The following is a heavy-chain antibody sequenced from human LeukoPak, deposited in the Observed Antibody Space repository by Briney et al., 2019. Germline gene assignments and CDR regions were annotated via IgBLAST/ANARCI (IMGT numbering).Heavy chain of an antibody. CDR3: AWLSSRPQDYFDY. D-gene: IGHD3-22*01. V-gene: IGHV3-11*01. Sequence: GGSLRLSCAASGFTFSDYYMSWIRQAPGKGLEWVSYISSSGSTIYYADSVKGRFTISRDNAKNSLYLQMNSLRAEDTAVYYCAWLSSRPQDYFDYWGQGTLVTVSS. J-gene: IGHJ4*02. CDR2: ISSSGSTI. CDR1: GFTFSDYY.